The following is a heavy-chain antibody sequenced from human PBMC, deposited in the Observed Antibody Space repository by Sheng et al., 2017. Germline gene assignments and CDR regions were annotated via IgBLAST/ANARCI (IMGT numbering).Heavy chain of an antibody. CDR2: MYYSGTT. J-gene: IGHJ4*02. D-gene: IGHD6-13*01. Sequence: QLQLQESGPGLVKPSETLSLTCIVSGDSISSSNYYWAWIRQPPGKGLEWIGSMYYSGTTNCNPSLKSRVTISVDTSKNQISLKLSSVTAADTAVYYCARWPSSSWYYFDYWGQGTLVTVSS. CDR3: ARWPSSSWYYFDY. V-gene: IGHV4-39*07. CDR1: GDSISSSNYY.